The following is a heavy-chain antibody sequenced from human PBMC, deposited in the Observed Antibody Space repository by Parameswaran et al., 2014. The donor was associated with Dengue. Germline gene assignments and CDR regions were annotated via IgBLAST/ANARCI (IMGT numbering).Heavy chain of an antibody. CDR3: VREVFMNRAFDL. CDR1: GFTLSSYV. V-gene: IGHV3-48*04. Sequence: QAGGSLRLSCAASGFTLSSYVMHWVRQAPEKGLEWLSSITIRSTNIYYADSVTGRFTISRDNAKNSLYLQLHSLRAEDTAVYFCVREVFMNRAFDLWGQGTRSPSPQ. CDR2: ITIRSTNI. J-gene: IGHJ3*01.